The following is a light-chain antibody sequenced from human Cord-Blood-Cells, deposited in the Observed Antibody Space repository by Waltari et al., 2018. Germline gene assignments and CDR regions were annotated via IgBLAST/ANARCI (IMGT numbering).Light chain of an antibody. CDR1: RGIGSS. V-gene: IGKV1-27*01. CDR3: QRTYNAPLT. J-gene: IGKJ4*01. CDR2: SAS. Sequence: DIPLTQSPSSLSASVGDRVTITCRVRRGIGSSLNWSRQKPGKVPKLLIYSASNLQSGVPARCRGSGSGTDFTLTISGLQPEDVAAYYGQRTYNAPLTVGGGTKVEIK.